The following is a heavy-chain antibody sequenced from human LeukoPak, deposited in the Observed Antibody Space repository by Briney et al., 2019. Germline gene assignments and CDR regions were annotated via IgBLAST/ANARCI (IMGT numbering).Heavy chain of an antibody. Sequence: PGGSLRPSCAASGFTFSNYAMSWVRQAPGKGLEWVSAILGSGVTTYYADSVKGRFTVSRDNSKSTLYLQMNTLRAEDTALYYCAKWGDYDVLTGYYVPDYWGQGTLVTVSS. V-gene: IGHV3-23*01. CDR2: ILGSGVTT. D-gene: IGHD3-9*01. CDR1: GFTFSNYA. J-gene: IGHJ4*02. CDR3: AKWGDYDVLTGYYVPDY.